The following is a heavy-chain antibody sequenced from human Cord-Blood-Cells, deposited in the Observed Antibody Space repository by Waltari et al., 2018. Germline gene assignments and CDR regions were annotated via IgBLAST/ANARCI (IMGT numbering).Heavy chain of an antibody. V-gene: IGHV5-51*01. D-gene: IGHD3-10*01. CDR2: IYPGDSDT. Sequence: EVQLVQSGAEVKKPGESLKISCKGSGYSFTSYWIGWVRQMPGKGLEWMGIIYPGDSDTRYSPYFQGQVSVSAAKSISTAYLQWSRLKASDTAMYYCARPAMVRGVIPPLDGAFDIWRTGTMVTVSS. J-gene: IGHJ3*02. CDR3: ARPAMVRGVIPPLDGAFDI. CDR1: GYSFTSYW.